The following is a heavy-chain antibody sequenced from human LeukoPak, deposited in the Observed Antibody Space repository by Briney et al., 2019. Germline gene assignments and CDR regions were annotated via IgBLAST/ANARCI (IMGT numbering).Heavy chain of an antibody. CDR1: GFTFSSYY. D-gene: IGHD1-26*01. Sequence: PGGSLRLSCAASGFTFSSYYMHWVRQATGKGLEWVSGIGTAGDTYYPGSVKGRFTISRENPKNSLYLQMNSLRARDTAVYYCARGMGAPTQRLFDQWGQGQLVTVSS. V-gene: IGHV3-13*04. J-gene: IGHJ4*02. CDR3: ARGMGAPTQRLFDQ. CDR2: IGTAGDT.